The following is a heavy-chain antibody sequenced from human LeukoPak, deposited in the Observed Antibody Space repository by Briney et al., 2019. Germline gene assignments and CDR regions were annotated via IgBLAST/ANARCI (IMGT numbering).Heavy chain of an antibody. CDR2: IDYSGST. Sequence: SETLSLTCTVSGASISSSSYYWGWIRPPPGRGLEWIGSIDYSGSTYYNPHLKSRVTISVDTSKNQFSLKLSSVTAADTAVYYCARHTGYYYMDVWGKGTTVTVSS. D-gene: IGHD1-14*01. CDR3: ARHTGYYYMDV. CDR1: GASISSSSYY. V-gene: IGHV4-39*01. J-gene: IGHJ6*03.